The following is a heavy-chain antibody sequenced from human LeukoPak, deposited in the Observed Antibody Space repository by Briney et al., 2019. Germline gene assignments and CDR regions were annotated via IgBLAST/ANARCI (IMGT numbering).Heavy chain of an antibody. Sequence: GGSLRLSCAASGLTFSTYAMRWIRQAPGKGLEWVSSIGGGGTASYADSVKGRFTISRDLSKITVYLQMNSLRAEDTAVYYCAQDRGARYPFGMDVWGQGTTVTVSS. CDR1: GLTFSTYA. D-gene: IGHD2-2*01. J-gene: IGHJ6*02. V-gene: IGHV3-23*01. CDR2: IGGGGTA. CDR3: AQDRGARYPFGMDV.